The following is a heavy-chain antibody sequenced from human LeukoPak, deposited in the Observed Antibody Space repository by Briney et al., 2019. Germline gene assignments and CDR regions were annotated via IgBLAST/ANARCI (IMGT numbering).Heavy chain of an antibody. J-gene: IGHJ4*02. CDR1: GFTVSSNY. CDR3: ARGPYYYDSKTFDY. V-gene: IGHV3-53*01. CDR2: IYSGGST. Sequence: GGSLRLSCAASGFTVSSNYMSWVRQAPGKGLEWVSVIYSGGSTYYADSVKGRFTISRDNSKNTLYLQMNSLRAEDTAVYYCARGPYYYDSKTFDYWGQGTLATVSS. D-gene: IGHD3-22*01.